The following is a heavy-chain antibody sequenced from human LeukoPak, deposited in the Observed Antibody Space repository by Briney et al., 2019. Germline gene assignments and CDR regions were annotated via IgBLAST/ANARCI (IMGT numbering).Heavy chain of an antibody. CDR2: ISLSGSTR. CDR3: ARSTVTAAIDY. Sequence: GGSLRLSCAASGVSFSDYHMRWIRQAPGKGLEWVSYISLSGSTRYYADSVKGRFTISRDNAKNSLYLQMNSLRVEDTAVYYCARSTVTAAIDYWGQGTLVTVSS. D-gene: IGHD4-17*01. J-gene: IGHJ4*02. CDR1: GVSFSDYH. V-gene: IGHV3-11*01.